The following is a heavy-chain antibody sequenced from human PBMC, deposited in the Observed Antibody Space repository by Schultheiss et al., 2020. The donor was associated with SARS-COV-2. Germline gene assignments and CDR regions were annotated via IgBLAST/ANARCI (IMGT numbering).Heavy chain of an antibody. CDR3: ARGGGPTHLFDP. Sequence: SQTLSLTCTVSGGSISSYYWSWIRQPPGKGLEWIGYIYYSGSTYYNPSLKSRVTISVDTSKNQFSLKLSSVTAADTAVYYCARGGGPTHLFDPWGQGTLVTVSS. CDR2: IYYSGST. D-gene: IGHD2-15*01. J-gene: IGHJ5*02. V-gene: IGHV4-59*12. CDR1: GGSISSYY.